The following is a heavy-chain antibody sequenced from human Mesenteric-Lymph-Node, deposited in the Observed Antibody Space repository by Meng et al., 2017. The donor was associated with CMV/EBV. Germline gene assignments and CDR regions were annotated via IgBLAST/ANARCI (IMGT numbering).Heavy chain of an antibody. V-gene: IGHV3-21*01. J-gene: IGHJ4*02. D-gene: IGHD1-14*01. CDR2: ISSTSSHI. CDR1: GFTFSSYS. CDR3: ARVGIRNSQQY. Sequence: GESLKISCAASGFTFSSYSMNWVRQAPGKGLEWVSSISSTSSHIYYADSVRRRFTISRDNAKNSLYLQMNSLRAEDTAVYYCARVGIRNSQQYWGQGTLVTVSS.